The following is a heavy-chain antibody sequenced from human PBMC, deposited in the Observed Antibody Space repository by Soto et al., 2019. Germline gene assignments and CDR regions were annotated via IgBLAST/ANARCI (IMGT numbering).Heavy chain of an antibody. D-gene: IGHD6-13*01. CDR1: GDSVSSGSFY. CDR2: ISYTGST. V-gene: IGHV4-61*01. Sequence: SETLSLTCTVSGDSVSSGSFYWSWIRQPPGKALEWLGYISYTGSTNYNPSLSSRVAMSVDTSKNQFYLKLSSVTAADTAVYYCARGVHSRSWTYSWFDPWGKGTLVTVYS. J-gene: IGHJ5*02. CDR3: ARGVHSRSWTYSWFDP.